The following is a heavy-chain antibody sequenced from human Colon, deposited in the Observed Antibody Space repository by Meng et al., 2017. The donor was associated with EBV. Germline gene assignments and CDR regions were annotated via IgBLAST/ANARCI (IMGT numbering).Heavy chain of an antibody. Sequence: QLDLRESGLGLVKPSETLSLTCAGSGGSISCNNWLSWGRLAPGKGLEWIGEIYHSGSTNSNPSLRSRLTLAVDKSKNQISLKLTSVTAADTALYYCAKVQSSGRFSWFDPWGQGTLVTVSS. J-gene: IGHJ5*02. CDR2: IYHSGST. CDR3: AKVQSSGRFSWFDP. V-gene: IGHV4-4*02. CDR1: GGSISCNNW. D-gene: IGHD3-10*01.